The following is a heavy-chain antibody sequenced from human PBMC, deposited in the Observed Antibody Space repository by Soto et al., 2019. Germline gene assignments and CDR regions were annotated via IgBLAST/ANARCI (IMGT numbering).Heavy chain of an antibody. J-gene: IGHJ4*02. CDR1: GFTFSSYA. V-gene: IGHV3-30-3*01. CDR3: ARGAIFGVVIIASSYYFDY. D-gene: IGHD3-3*01. Sequence: QVQLVESGGGVVQPGRSLRLSCAASGFTFSSYAMHWVRQAPGKGLEWVAVISYDGSNKYYADSVKGRFTISRDNSKNTLYLQMNSLRAEDTAVYYCARGAIFGVVIIASSYYFDYWGQGTLVTVSS. CDR2: ISYDGSNK.